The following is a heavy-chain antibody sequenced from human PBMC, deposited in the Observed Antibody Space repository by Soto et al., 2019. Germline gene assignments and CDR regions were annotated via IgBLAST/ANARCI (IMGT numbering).Heavy chain of an antibody. CDR1: GDSVSSSSVT. CDR3: VRDERWFGELLGAFDI. Sequence: SQTLSLTCAISGDSVSSSSVTWNWIRQSPSRGLEWLGRTYYRSKWYNDYAESVKSRITINPDTSKNQFSLHLNSVTPEDTAVYYCVRDERWFGELLGAFDIWGQGTMVAVSS. D-gene: IGHD3-10*01. CDR2: TYYRSKWYN. V-gene: IGHV6-1*01. J-gene: IGHJ3*02.